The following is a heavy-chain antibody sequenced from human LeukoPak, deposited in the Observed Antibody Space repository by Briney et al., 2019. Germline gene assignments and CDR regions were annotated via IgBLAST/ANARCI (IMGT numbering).Heavy chain of an antibody. CDR3: ARDPEGAFDI. J-gene: IGHJ3*02. CDR1: GCSISSYY. Sequence: SETLSLTCTVSGCSISSYYWSWIRQPPGKGLEWIGYIYYSGSTNYNPSLKSRVTISVDTSKNQFSLKLSSVTAADTAVYYCARDPEGAFDIWGQGTMVTVSS. CDR2: IYYSGST. V-gene: IGHV4-59*12.